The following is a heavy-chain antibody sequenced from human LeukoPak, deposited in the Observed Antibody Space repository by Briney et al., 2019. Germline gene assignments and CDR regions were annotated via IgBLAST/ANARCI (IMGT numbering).Heavy chain of an antibody. CDR1: GFTFSNYG. Sequence: GGSLRLSCAASGFTFSNYGMSWVRQAPGKGLEWVSAISGRGGGTYYADSVKGRFTTSRDNSKNTLYLQMNSLRAEDTAVYYCAKDLEVRGAYYYYMDVWGKGTTVTISS. CDR2: ISGRGGGT. CDR3: AKDLEVRGAYYYYMDV. J-gene: IGHJ6*03. V-gene: IGHV3-23*01. D-gene: IGHD3-10*01.